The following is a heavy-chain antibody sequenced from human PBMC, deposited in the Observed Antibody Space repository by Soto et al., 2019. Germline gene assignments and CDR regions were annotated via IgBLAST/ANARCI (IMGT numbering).Heavy chain of an antibody. Sequence: QVQLVQSGAELKKPGSSVKVSCKASGDTFSFYTINWVRQAPGLGLEWMGWISAYNGNTNYAQKLQGRVTMTTDTSTSTAYMELRSLRSDDTAVYYCARERGGSAMRALDVWGQGTTVTVSS. CDR1: GDTFSFYT. CDR2: ISAYNGNT. V-gene: IGHV1-18*01. CDR3: ARERGGSAMRALDV. D-gene: IGHD3-10*01. J-gene: IGHJ6*02.